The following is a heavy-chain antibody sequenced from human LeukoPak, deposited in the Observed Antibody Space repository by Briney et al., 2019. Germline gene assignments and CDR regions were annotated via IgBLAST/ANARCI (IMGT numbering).Heavy chain of an antibody. J-gene: IGHJ6*03. V-gene: IGHV3-21*01. CDR2: ISSSSYI. CDR3: ARTESGCSSTSCSTGYYYYYMDV. CDR1: GFTFSSYS. Sequence: GGSLRLSCAASGFTFSSYSMKRVRQAPGKGLEWVSSISSSSYIYYADSVKGRFTISRDNAKNSLYLQMNSLRAEDTAVYYCARTESGCSSTSCSTGYYYYYMDVWGKGTTVTVSS. D-gene: IGHD2-2*01.